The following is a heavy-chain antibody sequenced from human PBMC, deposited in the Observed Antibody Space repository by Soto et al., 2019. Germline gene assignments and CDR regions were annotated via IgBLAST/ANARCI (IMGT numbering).Heavy chain of an antibody. V-gene: IGHV3-23*01. CDR1: GFTFSSYA. D-gene: IGHD2-2*01. CDR3: AKWGGYCSSTSCFGPFDY. CDR2: MSGSGGTT. Sequence: GGSLRLSCAASGFTFSSYAMSWVRQAPGKGLEWVSGMSGSGGTTYYADSVKGRFTISRDNSKNTLFLQMNSLRAEDTAVYYCAKWGGYCSSTSCFGPFDYWGQGTLVTVSS. J-gene: IGHJ4*02.